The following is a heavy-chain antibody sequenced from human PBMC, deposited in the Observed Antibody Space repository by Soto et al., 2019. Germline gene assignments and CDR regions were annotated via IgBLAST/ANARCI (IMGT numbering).Heavy chain of an antibody. CDR2: MSTSGVT. V-gene: IGHV4-4*07. CDR1: GGSISNKY. D-gene: IGHD6-19*01. CDR3: ARALDSSGWYGDDAFDI. J-gene: IGHJ3*02. Sequence: QVQLQESGPGLVKPSETLSLTCTVSGGSISNKYWSWIRQPAGKGLEWIGRMSTSGVTNYSPSLKSRVTMLVDMSKNQFSLKLSSVTATDAAVYYCARALDSSGWYGDDAFDIWGQGTMVTVSS.